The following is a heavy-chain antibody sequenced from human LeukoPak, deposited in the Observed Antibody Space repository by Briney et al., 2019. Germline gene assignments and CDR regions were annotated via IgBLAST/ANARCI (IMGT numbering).Heavy chain of an antibody. D-gene: IGHD5-18*01. CDR3: AHSSRDLYSYGPRPFDY. Sequence: SGPTLVKPAQTLTLTCTFSGFSLSTSGVGVGWIRQPPGKALEWLALIYWDDDKRYSPSLKSRLTITKDTSKNQVVLTMTNMDPVDTATYYCAHSSRDLYSYGPRPFDYWGQGTLVTVSS. V-gene: IGHV2-5*02. CDR1: GFSLSTSGVG. CDR2: IYWDDDK. J-gene: IGHJ4*02.